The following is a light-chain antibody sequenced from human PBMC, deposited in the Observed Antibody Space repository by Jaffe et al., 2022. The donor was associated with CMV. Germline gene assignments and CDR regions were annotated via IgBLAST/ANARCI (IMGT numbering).Light chain of an antibody. CDR2: GNS. CDR1: SSNIGGGYD. J-gene: IGLJ2*01. CDR3: HSYDSRLSGSV. V-gene: IGLV1-40*01. Sequence: QSVLTQPPSVSGAPGQTVTISCTGSSSNIGGGYDVHWYQQITGTAPKLLIYGNSDRPSGVPVRFSASKSGTSASLAIAGLQAEDEADYYCHSYDSRLSGSVFGGGTRLTVL.